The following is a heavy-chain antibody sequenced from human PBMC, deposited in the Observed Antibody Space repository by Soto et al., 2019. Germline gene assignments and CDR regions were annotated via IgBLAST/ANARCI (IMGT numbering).Heavy chain of an antibody. CDR2: IDKDGSDK. Sequence: EVQLVESGGGLVQPGGSLTLTCVASGFTLRGYWMSWVRQAPGKGLEWVANIDKDGSDKRYLDSVRGRITISKDNVKNSLYLQMKSLRAEDTAVYYCAGGGGNFDQWGQGTLVTVSS. V-gene: IGHV3-7*04. D-gene: IGHD3-16*01. J-gene: IGHJ4*02. CDR1: GFTLRGYW. CDR3: AGGGGNFDQ.